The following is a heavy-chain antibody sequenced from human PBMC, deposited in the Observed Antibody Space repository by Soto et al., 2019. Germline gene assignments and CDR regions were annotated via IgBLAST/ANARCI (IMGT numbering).Heavy chain of an antibody. CDR1: GFTFSSYG. J-gene: IGHJ6*02. V-gene: IGHV3-33*01. Sequence: PGGSLRLSCAASGFTFSSYGMHWVRQAPGKGLEWEAVIWYDGSNKYYADSVKGRFTISRDNSKNTLYLQMNSLRAEDTAVYYCARDWVPYYDFWSGYYYYGMDVWGQGTTVTVSS. CDR3: ARDWVPYYDFWSGYYYYGMDV. CDR2: IWYDGSNK. D-gene: IGHD3-3*01.